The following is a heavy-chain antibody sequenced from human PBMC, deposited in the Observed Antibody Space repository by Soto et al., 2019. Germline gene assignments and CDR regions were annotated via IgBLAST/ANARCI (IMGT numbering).Heavy chain of an antibody. CDR2: INSDGSST. CDR1: GFTFSSYW. CDR3: ARGLRGVSYYYDSSGYYLAFDI. D-gene: IGHD3-22*01. J-gene: IGHJ3*02. Sequence: SLRLSCAASGFTFSSYWMHWVRQAPGKGLVWVSRINSDGSSTSYADSVKGRFTISRDNAKNTLYLQMNSLRAEDTAVYYCARGLRGVSYYYDSSGYYLAFDIWGQGTMVTVSS. V-gene: IGHV3-74*01.